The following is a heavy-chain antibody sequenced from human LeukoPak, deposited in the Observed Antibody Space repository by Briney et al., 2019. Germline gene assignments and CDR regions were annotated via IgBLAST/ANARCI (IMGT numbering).Heavy chain of an antibody. CDR1: GFTFSSYA. Sequence: GGSLRLSCAASGFTFSSYAMSWVRQAPGKGLEWVSAISGGGGATFYADSVKGRFTISRDNSKNTLYLQMNGLRAEDTAVYYCAKDRRGNAPRGAFDIWGQGTMVTVSS. CDR2: ISGGGGAT. D-gene: IGHD1-1*01. CDR3: AKDRRGNAPRGAFDI. V-gene: IGHV3-23*01. J-gene: IGHJ3*02.